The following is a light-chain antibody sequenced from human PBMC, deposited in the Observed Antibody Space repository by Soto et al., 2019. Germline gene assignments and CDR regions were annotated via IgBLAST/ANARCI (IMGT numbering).Light chain of an antibody. CDR1: SSDVGGYNY. J-gene: IGLJ1*01. Sequence: QSALTQPASVSGSPGQSITISCTGTSSDVGGYNYVSWYQQHPGKAPKLIIYEVSNRPSGVSNRFSGSKSGNTASLTISGLQADDEAEYFCSSHTDTSTYAFGTATKLTVL. CDR2: EVS. V-gene: IGLV2-14*01. CDR3: SSHTDTSTYA.